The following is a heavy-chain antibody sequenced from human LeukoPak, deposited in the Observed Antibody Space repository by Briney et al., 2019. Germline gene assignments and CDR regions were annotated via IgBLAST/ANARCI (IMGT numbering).Heavy chain of an antibody. CDR3: AASDTVSTYDGFDP. CDR1: GGSISSNTYF. V-gene: IGHV4-39*01. J-gene: IGHJ5*02. Sequence: SETLSLTCNVSGGSISSNTYFWGWIRRPPGKGLEWNGSNRYSGSTYYNPSLKRRATISVDTSKNQVSRNLSFITADETVDYYCAASDTVSTYDGFDPWGQGTLVTVS. CDR2: NRYSGST. D-gene: IGHD5/OR15-5a*01.